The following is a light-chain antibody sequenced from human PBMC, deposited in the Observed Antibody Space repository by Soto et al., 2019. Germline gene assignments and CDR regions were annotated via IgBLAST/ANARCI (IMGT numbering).Light chain of an antibody. V-gene: IGLV4-69*01. J-gene: IGLJ3*02. CDR3: QIWAPGLQV. CDR2: INSDGSH. Sequence: QSVLTQSPSASASLGASVRLTCTLSSGHTTYAIAWHQQQSGKGPRFLMKINSDGSHSKGDGFFDRFSGSSSGAERHPTIPPPHSEDEANYSSQIWAPGLQVFGGGT. CDR1: SGHTTYA.